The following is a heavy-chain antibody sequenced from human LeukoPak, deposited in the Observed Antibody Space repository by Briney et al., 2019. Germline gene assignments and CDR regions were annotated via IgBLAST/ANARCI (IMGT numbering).Heavy chain of an antibody. CDR3: AKGVRYCSGGSCYCPFDY. D-gene: IGHD2-15*01. CDR1: GFTFSSYA. Sequence: GGSLRLSCAASGFTFSSYAMHWVRQAPGKGLEWVAVISYDGSNKYYADSVKGRFTISRDNSKNTLYLQMNSLRAEDTAVYYCAKGVRYCSGGSCYCPFDYWGQGTLVTVSS. CDR2: ISYDGSNK. J-gene: IGHJ4*02. V-gene: IGHV3-30-3*01.